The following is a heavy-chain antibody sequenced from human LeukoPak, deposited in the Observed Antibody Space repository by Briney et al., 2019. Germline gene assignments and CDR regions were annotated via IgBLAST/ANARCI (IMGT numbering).Heavy chain of an antibody. D-gene: IGHD3-22*01. CDR1: GFTFSSYW. CDR3: AKVKYYYDSSGYSKTIDY. CDR2: IKQDGSEK. V-gene: IGHV3-7*03. Sequence: TGGSLRLSCAASGFTFSSYWMSWVRQAPGKGLEWVANIKQDGSEKYYVDSVKGRFTISRDNAKNTLYLQMNSLRAEDTAVYYCAKVKYYYDSSGYSKTIDYWGQGTLVTVSS. J-gene: IGHJ4*02.